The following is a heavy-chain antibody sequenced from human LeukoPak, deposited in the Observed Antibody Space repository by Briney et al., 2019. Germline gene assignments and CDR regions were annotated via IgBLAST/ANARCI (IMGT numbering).Heavy chain of an antibody. CDR3: ARGRGLGVITPYSDS. Sequence: SETLSLTCTVAGGSTSSDHWSWIRQPPEKGLEWIGCISYRGCTNYNPSLKSRVTISVDTSKKHFSLKLTSATAADTGIYYCARGRGLGVITPYSDSWGQGTLVTVSS. CDR1: GGSTSSDH. V-gene: IGHV4-59*08. J-gene: IGHJ4*02. CDR2: ISYRGCT. D-gene: IGHD3-16*02.